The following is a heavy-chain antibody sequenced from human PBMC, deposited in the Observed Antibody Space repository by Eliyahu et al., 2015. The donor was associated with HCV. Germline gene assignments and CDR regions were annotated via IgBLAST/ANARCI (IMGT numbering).Heavy chain of an antibody. CDR2: IGGSGATT. D-gene: IGHD3-16*01. J-gene: IGHJ4*02. CDR3: AKTPGGSYEFDY. Sequence: EVQLLESGGGLVQPGGSLRLSCAASGFTFRSYAMSWVRQAPGKGLEWVSGIGGSGATTYHADSVKGRFTISRDNSKNTLYLQMNSLRAEDTALYYCAKTPGGSYEFDYWGQGTLVTVSS. CDR1: GFTFRSYA. V-gene: IGHV3-23*01.